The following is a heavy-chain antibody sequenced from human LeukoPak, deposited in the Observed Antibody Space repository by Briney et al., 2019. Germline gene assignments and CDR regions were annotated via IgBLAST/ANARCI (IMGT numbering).Heavy chain of an antibody. CDR2: ISYDGSNK. CDR1: GFTFSSYA. J-gene: IGHJ4*02. V-gene: IGHV3-30-3*01. Sequence: PGRSLRLSCAASGFTFSSYAMRWVRQAPGKGLEWVAVISYDGSNKYYADSVKGRFTISRDNSKNTLYLQMNSLRAEDTAVYYCARGPSRRAYFDYWGQGTLVTVSS. CDR3: ARGPSRRAYFDY.